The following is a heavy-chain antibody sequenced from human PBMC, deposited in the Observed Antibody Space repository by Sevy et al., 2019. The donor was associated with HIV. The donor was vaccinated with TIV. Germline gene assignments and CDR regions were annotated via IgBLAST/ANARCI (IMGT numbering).Heavy chain of an antibody. V-gene: IGHV3-74*01. Sequence: GGSLRLSCAASGFTFSSYWMHWVRQAPGKGLVWVSRINSDGISTSYADSVKGRFTISRDNAKNTLYLQMNSLRAEDTAVYYCARDPLYYYDSSGIDYWGQGTLVTVSS. J-gene: IGHJ4*02. CDR1: GFTFSSYW. CDR2: INSDGIST. CDR3: ARDPLYYYDSSGIDY. D-gene: IGHD3-22*01.